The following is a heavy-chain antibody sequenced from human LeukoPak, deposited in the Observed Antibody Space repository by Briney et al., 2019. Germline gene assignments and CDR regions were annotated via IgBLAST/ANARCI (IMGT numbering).Heavy chain of an antibody. CDR3: AKEVPYYYDSSGYPFDY. D-gene: IGHD3-22*01. CDR2: ISGSGGST. Sequence: GGSLRLSCAASGFTFSSYAMSWVRQAPGKRLKWVSAISGSGGSTYYADAVKGRFTISRDNSKNTLYLQMNSLRAEDTAVYYCAKEVPYYYDSSGYPFDYWGQGTLVTVSS. J-gene: IGHJ4*02. V-gene: IGHV3-23*01. CDR1: GFTFSSYA.